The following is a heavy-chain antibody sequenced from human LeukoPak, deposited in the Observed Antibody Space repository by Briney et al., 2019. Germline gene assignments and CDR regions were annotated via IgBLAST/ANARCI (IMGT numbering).Heavy chain of an antibody. CDR3: ARGLRFLEWLSSSNWFDP. CDR2: IYYSGST. J-gene: IGHJ5*02. CDR1: GGSINSYY. Sequence: PSETLSLTCTVSGGSINSYYWTWIRQPPGKGLEWIGYIYYSGSTNYNPSLKSRVTISVDTSKNQFSLKLSSVTAADTAVYYCARGLRFLEWLSSSNWFDPWGQGTLVTVSS. D-gene: IGHD3-3*01. V-gene: IGHV4-59*01.